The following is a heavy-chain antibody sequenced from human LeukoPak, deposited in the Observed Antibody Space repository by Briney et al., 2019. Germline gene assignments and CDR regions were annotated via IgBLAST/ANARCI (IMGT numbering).Heavy chain of an antibody. Sequence: PSETLSLTCTVSGGSISSYYWSWIRQPPGKGVEWLGYIYSSGSTNYNPSLKSRVTISVDTSKNQFSLKLGSVTTADTAVYYCARILNSGYSDYWGQGTLVTVSS. CDR1: GGSISSYY. D-gene: IGHD1-26*01. J-gene: IGHJ4*02. CDR2: IYSSGST. V-gene: IGHV4-59*01. CDR3: ARILNSGYSDY.